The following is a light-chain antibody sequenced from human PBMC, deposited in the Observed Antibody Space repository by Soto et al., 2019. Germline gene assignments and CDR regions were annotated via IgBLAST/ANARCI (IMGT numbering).Light chain of an antibody. CDR3: QQAGNRPPRT. J-gene: IGKJ1*01. V-gene: IGKV3-11*01. CDR2: HTS. CDR1: ENVGSY. Sequence: EVVLTQSPATLSLSPGESATLSCRASENVGSYLAWYQQRPDQAPRLVVYHTSTRATGIPARFSSSGSGTDFTLTISSLEPEDVAVYYCQQAGNRPPRTFGQGTKGEIQ.